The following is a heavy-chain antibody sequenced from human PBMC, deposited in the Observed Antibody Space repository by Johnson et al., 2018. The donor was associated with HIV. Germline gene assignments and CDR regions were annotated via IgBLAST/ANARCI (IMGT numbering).Heavy chain of an antibody. J-gene: IGHJ3*02. CDR3: AKEPVVVIHAGGTFDI. CDR2: INWTGGST. D-gene: IGHD3-22*01. Sequence: VQLVESGGGVVRPGGSLRLSCAASGFTFDDYGMSWVRQAPGKGLEWVSGINWTGGSTGYADSVQGRFTISRDNAKNSLYLQMNSLRAEDTAVYYCAKEPVVVIHAGGTFDIWGQGTMVTVSS. CDR1: GFTFDDYG. V-gene: IGHV3-20*04.